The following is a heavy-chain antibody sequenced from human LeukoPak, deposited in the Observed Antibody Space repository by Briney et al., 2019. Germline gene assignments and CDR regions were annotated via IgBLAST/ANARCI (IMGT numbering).Heavy chain of an antibody. J-gene: IGHJ5*02. CDR3: AREDVAAGNWFDP. CDR1: GYTFNGYY. D-gene: IGHD6-13*01. V-gene: IGHV1-2*02. Sequence: VASVTVSCKACGYTFNGYYMHWVRQAPGQGLEWMGWINPNSGGPNYAQKFQSRVTMTRDTSISTAYMELSRLRSDATAVYYCAREDVAAGNWFDPWGQGTLVTVSS. CDR2: INPNSGGP.